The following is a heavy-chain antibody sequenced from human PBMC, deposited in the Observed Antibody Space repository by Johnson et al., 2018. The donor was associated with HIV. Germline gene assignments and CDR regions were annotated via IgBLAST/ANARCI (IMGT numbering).Heavy chain of an antibody. CDR3: ARDRPPGATLSDAFDI. D-gene: IGHD1-26*01. Sequence: VQLVESGGGLVQPGGSLRLSCAASGFTFSSYWMTWVRQAPGTGLEWVSVIYSGGSTYYADSVQGRFTISRDNSKNTLYLQMNSLRAEDTAVYYCARDRPPGATLSDAFDIWGQGTMVTVSS. V-gene: IGHV3-66*01. CDR2: IYSGGST. J-gene: IGHJ3*02. CDR1: GFTFSSYW.